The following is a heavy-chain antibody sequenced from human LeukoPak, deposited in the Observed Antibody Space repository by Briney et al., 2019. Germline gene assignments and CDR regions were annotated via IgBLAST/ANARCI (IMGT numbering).Heavy chain of an antibody. D-gene: IGHD6-19*01. CDR3: ARVGRQWPFDY. CDR2: INHSGST. J-gene: IGHJ4*02. Sequence: SETLSLTCAVYGGSFSGYYWSWIRQPPGKGLEWIGEINHSGSTNYSPSLKSRVTISVDTSKNQFSLKLSSVTAADTAVYYCARVGRQWPFDYWGQGTLVTVSS. V-gene: IGHV4-34*01. CDR1: GGSFSGYY.